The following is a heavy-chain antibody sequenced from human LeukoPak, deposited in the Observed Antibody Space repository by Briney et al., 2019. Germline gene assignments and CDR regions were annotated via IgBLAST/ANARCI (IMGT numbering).Heavy chain of an antibody. CDR1: GYSISSGYY. CDR2: IYHSGST. Sequence: SETLSLTCTVSGYSISSGYYWGWLRQPPGKGLEWIGSIYHSGSTYYNPSLKSRVTISVDTSKNQFSLKLSSVTAADTAVYYCARAAMMGAFDIWGQGTMVTVSS. V-gene: IGHV4-38-2*02. D-gene: IGHD3-16*01. J-gene: IGHJ3*02. CDR3: ARAAMMGAFDI.